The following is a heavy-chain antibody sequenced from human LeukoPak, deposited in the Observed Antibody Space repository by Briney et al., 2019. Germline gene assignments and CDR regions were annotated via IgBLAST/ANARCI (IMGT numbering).Heavy chain of an antibody. CDR2: ISGSGGST. V-gene: IGHV3-23*01. J-gene: IGHJ4*02. D-gene: IGHD3-22*01. CDR3: AKGQHYYDSSGPSYFDY. Sequence: GGSLRLSCAASGFTFSSYAMSWVRQAPGKGLEWVSAISGSGGSTYYADSVKGRFTISRDNSKNTLYLQMNSLRAEDTAVYCCAKGQHYYDSSGPSYFDYWGQGTLVTVSS. CDR1: GFTFSSYA.